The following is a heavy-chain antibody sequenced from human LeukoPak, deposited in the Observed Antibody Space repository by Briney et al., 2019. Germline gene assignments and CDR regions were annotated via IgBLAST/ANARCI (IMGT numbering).Heavy chain of an antibody. CDR3: ARRNNSQNSYGFMGLDY. V-gene: IGHV4-39*01. J-gene: IGHJ4*02. D-gene: IGHD5-18*01. Sequence: SETLSLTCTVPGGSISSSSYYWGWIRPPPGQGLEWIGSIYYSGSTYYNPSLKSRVTISVDTSKNQFSLKLSPVTAADTAVYYCARRNNSQNSYGFMGLDYWGQGTLVTVSS. CDR1: GGSISSSSYY. CDR2: IYYSGST.